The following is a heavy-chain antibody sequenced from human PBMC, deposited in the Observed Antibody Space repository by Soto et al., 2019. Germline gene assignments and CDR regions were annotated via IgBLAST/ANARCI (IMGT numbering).Heavy chain of an antibody. V-gene: IGHV4-39*01. J-gene: IGHJ5*02. D-gene: IGHD6-13*01. CDR1: GGSISSSSYY. Sequence: QLQLQESGPGLVKPSETLSLTCTVSGGSISSSSYYWGWIRQPPGKGLEWIGSIYYSGSTYYNPSLKSRVTISVDTSKNQFSLKLSSVTAADTAVYYCARQRQQLVNWFDPWGQGTLVTVSS. CDR3: ARQRQQLVNWFDP. CDR2: IYYSGST.